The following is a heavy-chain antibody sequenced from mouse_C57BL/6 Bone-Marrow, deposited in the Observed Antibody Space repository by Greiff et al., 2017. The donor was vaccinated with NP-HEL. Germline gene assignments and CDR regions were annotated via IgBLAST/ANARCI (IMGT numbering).Heavy chain of an antibody. CDR1: GFNIKDDY. Sequence: EVQVLESGAELVRPGASVKLSCTASGFNIKDDYMHWVKQRPEQGLEWIGWIDPENGDTEYASKFQGKATITADTSSNTAYLQLSSLTSEDTAVYYCTTGGTMVTTGFDYWGQGTTLTVSS. V-gene: IGHV14-4*01. J-gene: IGHJ2*01. CDR3: TTGGTMVTTGFDY. CDR2: IDPENGDT. D-gene: IGHD2-2*01.